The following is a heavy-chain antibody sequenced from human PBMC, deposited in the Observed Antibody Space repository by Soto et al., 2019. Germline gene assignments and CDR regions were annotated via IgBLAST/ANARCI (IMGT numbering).Heavy chain of an antibody. CDR1: GFTFSSYA. D-gene: IGHD6-19*01. CDR2: VSGSGGST. V-gene: IGHV3-23*01. Sequence: EVQLLESGGGLVQPGGSLRLSCAASGFTFSSYAMSWVRQAPGKGLEWVSAVSGSGGSTYYSDSVKGRFTISRDNSKNTLDLQMNSLRAEDTAVYYCAKDRAVDVPDALDTWGQGTMVTVSS. CDR3: AKDRAVDVPDALDT. J-gene: IGHJ3*02.